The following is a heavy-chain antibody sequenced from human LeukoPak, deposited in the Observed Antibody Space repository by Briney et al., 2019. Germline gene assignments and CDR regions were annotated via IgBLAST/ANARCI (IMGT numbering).Heavy chain of an antibody. V-gene: IGHV4-30-4*01. CDR1: GDSISSGDYY. CDR2: IYYSGST. J-gene: IGHJ2*01. Sequence: SETLSLTCTVSGDSISSGDYYWSWIRQPPGKGLEWIGYIYYSGSTYYNPSLKSRITISVDTSKNQFSLKLSSVTAADTAVYYCAREEYNWNYGWYSDLWGRGTLVTVSS. CDR3: AREEYNWNYGWYSDL. D-gene: IGHD1-7*01.